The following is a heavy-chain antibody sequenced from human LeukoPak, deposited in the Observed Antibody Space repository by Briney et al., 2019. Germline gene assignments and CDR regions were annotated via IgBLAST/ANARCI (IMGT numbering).Heavy chain of an antibody. CDR3: ATAQRLLWFGDAFDI. V-gene: IGHV3-21*01. CDR1: GFTFSSYS. CDR2: ISSSSSYI. D-gene: IGHD3-10*01. Sequence: GGSLRLSCAASGFTFSSYSMSWVRQAPGKGLEWVSSISSSSSYIYYADSVKGRFTISRDNAKNSLYLQMNSLRAEDTAVYYCATAQRLLWFGDAFDIWGQGKMGTVSS. J-gene: IGHJ3*02.